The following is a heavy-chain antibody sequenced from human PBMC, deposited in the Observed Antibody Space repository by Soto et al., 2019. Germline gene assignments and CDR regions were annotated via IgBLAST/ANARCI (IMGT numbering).Heavy chain of an antibody. CDR1: GYTFTGYY. CDR2: INPNSGGT. D-gene: IGHD3-10*01. J-gene: IGHJ6*02. V-gene: IGHV1-2*04. CDR3: ARALPPITMVRGVPSGYYYGMDV. Sequence: GASMKVSCKASGYTFTGYYVHWVRQAPGQGLEWMGWINPNSGGTNYAQKFQGWVTMTRDTSISTAYMELSRLRSDDTAVYYCARALPPITMVRGVPSGYYYGMDVWGQGTTVTVSS.